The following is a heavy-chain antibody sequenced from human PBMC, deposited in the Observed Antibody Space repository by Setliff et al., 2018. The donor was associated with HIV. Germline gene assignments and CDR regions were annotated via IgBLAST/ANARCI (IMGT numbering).Heavy chain of an antibody. Sequence: PGESLKISCKGSGYSFTNYWIGWVRQMPGKGLEWMGIIDPGDSDTRYSPSFQGQVTISADKSMDTAYLQWSSLKASDTAMYYCARQPTDTSGYNNWFDSWGQGTLVTVSS. D-gene: IGHD3-3*01. CDR1: GYSFTNYW. V-gene: IGHV5-51*01. CDR3: ARQPTDTSGYNNWFDS. J-gene: IGHJ5*01. CDR2: IDPGDSDT.